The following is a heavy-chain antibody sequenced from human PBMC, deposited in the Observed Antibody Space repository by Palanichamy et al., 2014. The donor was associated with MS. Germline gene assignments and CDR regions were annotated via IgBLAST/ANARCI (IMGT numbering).Heavy chain of an antibody. CDR1: NNLQSLW. J-gene: IGHJ4*02. Sequence: QVRAGGGLGAAWSSLEVPETLLCSVWNNLQSLWHALGPPGSRQGAGVVAIIYYDGSNSYYADSVKGRFTISRDNSKNTLYLQMNILRAEDTAVYYCARDRGLNSLDYWGQGTPVTVSS. V-gene: IGHV3-33*01. CDR2: IYYDGSNS. CDR3: ARDRGLNSLDY. D-gene: IGHD3-10*01.